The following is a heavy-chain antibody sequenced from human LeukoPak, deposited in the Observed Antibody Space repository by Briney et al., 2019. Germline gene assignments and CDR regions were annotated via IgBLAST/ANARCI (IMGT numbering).Heavy chain of an antibody. CDR1: GGSISSSESH. D-gene: IGHD2-2*01. CDR2: ISYNGDT. V-gene: IGHV4-31*03. CDR3: ARVRTGTSCYDY. J-gene: IGHJ4*02. Sequence: SETLSLTCSVSGGSISSSESHWSWIRQHPGQGLEWIEYISYNGDTAYCPSLRSRVVISLDTSKNQFSLKLTSVTAADTAVYYCARVRTGTSCYDYWGQGTRVTVSS.